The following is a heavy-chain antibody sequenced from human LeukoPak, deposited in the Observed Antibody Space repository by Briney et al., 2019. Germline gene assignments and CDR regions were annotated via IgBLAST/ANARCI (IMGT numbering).Heavy chain of an antibody. CDR2: INSDGSST. D-gene: IGHD6-19*01. CDR3: ARDLKRGYSSGRYSWGTGSSNDY. Sequence: AGGSLRLSCAASGFTFSSYWMHWVRQAPGKGLVWVSRINSDGSSTSYADSVKGRFTISRDNAKNTLYLQMNSLRAEDTAVYYCARDLKRGYSSGRYSWGTGSSNDYWGQGTLVTVSS. J-gene: IGHJ4*02. V-gene: IGHV3-74*01. CDR1: GFTFSSYW.